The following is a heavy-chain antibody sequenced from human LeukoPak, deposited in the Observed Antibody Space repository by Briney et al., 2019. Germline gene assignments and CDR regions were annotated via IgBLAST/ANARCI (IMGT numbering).Heavy chain of an antibody. D-gene: IGHD3-10*01. J-gene: IGHJ4*02. Sequence: ASVKVSCKASGYTFTDHYMNWVRQAPGQGLEWMGWINPNSGDTDYAQKFQGRDTMTRDTSISIAYMELSRLRSDDTAVYYCARDTSGYYGSGSYLFDYWGQGTLVTVPS. CDR1: GYTFTDHY. CDR2: INPNSGDT. CDR3: ARDTSGYYGSGSYLFDY. V-gene: IGHV1-2*02.